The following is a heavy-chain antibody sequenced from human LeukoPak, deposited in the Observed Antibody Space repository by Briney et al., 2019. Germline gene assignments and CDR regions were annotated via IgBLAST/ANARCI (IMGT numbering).Heavy chain of an antibody. J-gene: IGHJ4*02. Sequence: SETLSLTCTVSGGSISSYYWSWIRLPPGKGLEWIGYIYYSGSTNYNPSLKSRVTISVDTSKNQFSLKLSSVTAADTAVYYCARVPGTEDYWGQGTLVTVSS. CDR1: GGSISSYY. V-gene: IGHV4-59*01. CDR2: IYYSGST. CDR3: ARVPGTEDY. D-gene: IGHD1-1*01.